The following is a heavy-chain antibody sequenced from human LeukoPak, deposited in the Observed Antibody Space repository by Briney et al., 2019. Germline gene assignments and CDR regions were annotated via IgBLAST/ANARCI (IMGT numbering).Heavy chain of an antibody. CDR1: GGSISSFY. CDR2: VSYSGTT. Sequence: PSETLSLTCTVSGGSISSFYWSWIRQPPGKGLEWIGCVSYSGTTNYNPSLRSRVTLSVDTSKNQFSLNLSSVTAADTAVYYCARDWVFDYWGQGTLVTVSS. CDR3: ARDWVFDY. V-gene: IGHV4-59*12. D-gene: IGHD3-16*01. J-gene: IGHJ4*02.